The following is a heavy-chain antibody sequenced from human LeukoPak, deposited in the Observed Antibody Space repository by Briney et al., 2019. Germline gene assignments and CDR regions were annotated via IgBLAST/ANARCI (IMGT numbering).Heavy chain of an antibody. J-gene: IGHJ4*02. D-gene: IGHD5/OR15-5a*01. CDR2: ISTYNGNT. CDR1: GYTFTSYA. CDR3: ARVHGYSVGIYYFDF. Sequence: ASVKVSCKASGYTFTSYAISWVRQAPGQRLEWMGWISTYNGNTKYVEKFQGRVTMTTDTSTSTAYMEVRSLRSDDTAVYYCARVHGYSVGIYYFDFWGQGTLVTVSS. V-gene: IGHV1-18*01.